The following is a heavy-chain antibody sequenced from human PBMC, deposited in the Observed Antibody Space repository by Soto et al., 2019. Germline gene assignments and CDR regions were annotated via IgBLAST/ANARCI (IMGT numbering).Heavy chain of an antibody. J-gene: IGHJ6*02. V-gene: IGHV3-7*03. CDR2: IKQDGSEK. Sequence: PVGSLRLSCAASGFTFSSYWMSWVRQAPGKGLEWVANIKQDGSEKYYVDSVKGRFTISRDNAKNSLYLQMNSLRAEDTAVYYCAREGWDTHIYYYYGMDVWGQGTTVTVSS. CDR1: GFTFSSYW. D-gene: IGHD1-26*01. CDR3: AREGWDTHIYYYYGMDV.